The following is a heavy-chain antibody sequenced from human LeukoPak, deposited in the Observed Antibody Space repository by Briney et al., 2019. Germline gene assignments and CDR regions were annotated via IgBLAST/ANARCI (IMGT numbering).Heavy chain of an antibody. V-gene: IGHV4-59*01. J-gene: IGHJ5*01. CDR2: IYYTGTA. Sequence: SGTLSLTCTVSGGSISGYFWSWIRQSPGEGLQFIGYIYYTGTASYNPSLNSRVTMSVDTSKNQFSLKVNSVTAADTAVYYCAKFATVTVPNWLDFWGQGILVTVSS. CDR3: AKFATVTVPNWLDF. CDR1: GGSISGYF. D-gene: IGHD4-17*01.